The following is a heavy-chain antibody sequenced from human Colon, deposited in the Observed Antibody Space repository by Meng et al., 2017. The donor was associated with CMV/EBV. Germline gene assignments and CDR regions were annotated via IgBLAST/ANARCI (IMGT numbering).Heavy chain of an antibody. D-gene: IGHD2-15*01. CDR2: IWNDGHA. V-gene: IGHV3-53*01. CDR1: GFTVSNNH. Sequence: GESLKISCAASGFTVSNNHVNWVRQAPGKGLEWVAIIWNDGHANYADSVRGRFAVSRDNSKNTLFLQMNSLTNGDTAVYYCVTKRAKYCSSGPCPGYFDNWGQGTLVTVSS. CDR3: VTKRAKYCSSGPCPGYFDN. J-gene: IGHJ4*02.